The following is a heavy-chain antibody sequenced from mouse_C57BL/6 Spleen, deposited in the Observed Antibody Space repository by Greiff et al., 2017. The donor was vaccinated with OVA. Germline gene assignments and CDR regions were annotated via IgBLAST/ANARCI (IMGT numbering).Heavy chain of an antibody. V-gene: IGHV1-54*01. D-gene: IGHD1-1*01. J-gene: IGHJ2*01. CDR3: AREITTGGFDY. CDR2: INPGSGGT. Sequence: QVQLQQSGAELVRPGSSVKVSCKASGYAFTNYLIEWVKQRPGQGLEWIGVINPGSGGTNYNEKFKGKATLTADKSSSTAYMQLSSLTSEDSAVYVCAREITTGGFDYWGQGTTLTVSS. CDR1: GYAFTNYL.